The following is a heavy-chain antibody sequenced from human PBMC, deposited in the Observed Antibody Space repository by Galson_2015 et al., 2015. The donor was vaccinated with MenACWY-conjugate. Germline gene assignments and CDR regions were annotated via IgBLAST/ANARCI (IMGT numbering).Heavy chain of an antibody. J-gene: IGHJ4*02. V-gene: IGHV3-43*01. Sequence: SLSLSCAVSGFTFTDYSMHWVRQAPGKGLEWVSLIDRDGGKTYYADSVRGRFTISRDNSKNFLYLQMNSLRTEDTASYYCAKETVFTAWVSFDSWGQGTLVTVSS. D-gene: IGHD6-13*01. CDR1: GFTFTDYS. CDR3: AKETVFTAWVSFDS. CDR2: IDRDGGKT.